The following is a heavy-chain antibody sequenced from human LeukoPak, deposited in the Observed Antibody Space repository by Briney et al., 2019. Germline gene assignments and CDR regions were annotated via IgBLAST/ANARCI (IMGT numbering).Heavy chain of an antibody. J-gene: IGHJ4*02. CDR1: GGSFSGYY. CDR3: AKILGRSIAAAGTSV. V-gene: IGHV4-34*01. CDR2: INHSGST. D-gene: IGHD6-13*01. Sequence: SETLSLTCAVYGGSFSGYYWSWIRQPPGKGLEWIGEINHSGSTNYNPSLKSRVTISVDTSKNQFSLKLSSVTAADTAVYYCAKILGRSIAAAGTSVWGQGTLVTVSS.